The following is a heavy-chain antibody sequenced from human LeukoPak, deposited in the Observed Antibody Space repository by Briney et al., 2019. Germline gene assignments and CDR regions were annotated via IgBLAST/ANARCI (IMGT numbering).Heavy chain of an antibody. CDR3: ARDSVAGTPEYNYYYYYMDV. Sequence: ASVKVSCKASGYTFTGYYMHWVRQAPGQGLEWMGWINPNSGGTNYAQKFQGRVTMTRDTSISTAYMELSRLRSDDTAVYYRARDSVAGTPEYNYYYYYMDVWGKGTTVTVSS. D-gene: IGHD2/OR15-2a*01. CDR2: INPNSGGT. V-gene: IGHV1-2*02. CDR1: GYTFTGYY. J-gene: IGHJ6*03.